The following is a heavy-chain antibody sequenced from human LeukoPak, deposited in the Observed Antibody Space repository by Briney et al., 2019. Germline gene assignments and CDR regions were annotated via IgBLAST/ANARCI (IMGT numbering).Heavy chain of an antibody. D-gene: IGHD3-22*01. CDR3: AKDRPNYYESNGHYYRRDGDY. CDR1: GFTFNIYS. V-gene: IGHV3-23*01. Sequence: GGSLRLSCPASGFTFNIYSVSWVRQAPGKGLEWVSSISSSGDFTVYAGSVKGRFTISRDNSKNTLYLQMNSLRAEDTAIYYCAKDRPNYYESNGHYYRRDGDYWGQGTLVTVSS. CDR2: ISSSGDFT. J-gene: IGHJ4*02.